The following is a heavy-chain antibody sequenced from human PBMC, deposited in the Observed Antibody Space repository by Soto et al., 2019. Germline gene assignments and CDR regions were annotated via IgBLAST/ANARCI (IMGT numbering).Heavy chain of an antibody. CDR2: ISSSGSTI. D-gene: IGHD3-16*01. Sequence: QVQLVESGGGLVKPGGSLSLSCAASGFTFSDYYMSWIRQAPGKGLEWVSYISSSGSTIYYADSVKGRLTISRDHAKNSRGQQMNSPRAEEPAVCYCGRDRETEFPPVGSSGMGGYYYYYMDVRGKGNTVTVSS. V-gene: IGHV3-11*01. CDR3: GRDRETEFPPVGSSGMGGYYYYYMDV. J-gene: IGHJ6*03. CDR1: GFTFSDYY.